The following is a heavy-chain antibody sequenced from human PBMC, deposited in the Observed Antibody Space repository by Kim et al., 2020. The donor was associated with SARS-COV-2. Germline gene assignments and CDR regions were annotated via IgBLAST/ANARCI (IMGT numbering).Heavy chain of an antibody. CDR1: GVSLTNDRVG. V-gene: IGHV2-26*01. D-gene: IGHD3-3*01. CDR2: VFSNDAT. J-gene: IGHJ5*02. Sequence: SGPTLVNPSETLTLTCTVSGVSLTNDRVGVSWLRQPPGGALEWLAHVFSNDATSYNPSLRTRVTISKDTSKSQVVLIMTNMEPVDTATYYCARSMEISGVVSRFDPWGQGSLVSVSS. CDR3: ARSMEISGVVSRFDP.